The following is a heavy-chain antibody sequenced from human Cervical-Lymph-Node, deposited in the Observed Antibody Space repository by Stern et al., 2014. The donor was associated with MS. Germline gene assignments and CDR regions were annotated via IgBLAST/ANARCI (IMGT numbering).Heavy chain of an antibody. J-gene: IGHJ4*02. CDR2: ISPKTGSA. D-gene: IGHD1-26*01. Sequence: QVQLVQSGAEVARPGASVKVSCKASGYTFTAYFLHWVRQAPGQVLEWMGWISPKTGSATYAQKFQDRVTMTRDTSINTGYMEVSSLRSDDTAVYYCARDRGSYSDYWGQGTLVAVSS. CDR1: GYTFTAYF. V-gene: IGHV1-2*02. CDR3: ARDRGSYSDY.